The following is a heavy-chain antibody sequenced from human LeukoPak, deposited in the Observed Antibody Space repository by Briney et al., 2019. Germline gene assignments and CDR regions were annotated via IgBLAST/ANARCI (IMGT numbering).Heavy chain of an antibody. Sequence: GGSLRLSCAASGFTFNNAWMSWVRQAPGRGLEWVGRIMSKTDGGTTDYAASVKGRFTISRDDSKNTLYLQMDSLKAEDTAVYYCSTDRHYDILTGYFDLFDYWGQGTLVTVSS. V-gene: IGHV3-15*01. D-gene: IGHD3-9*01. CDR2: IMSKTDGGTT. CDR1: GFTFNNAW. J-gene: IGHJ4*02. CDR3: STDRHYDILTGYFDLFDY.